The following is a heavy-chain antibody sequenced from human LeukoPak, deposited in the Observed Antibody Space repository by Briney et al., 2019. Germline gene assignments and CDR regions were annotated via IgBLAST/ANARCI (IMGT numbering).Heavy chain of an antibody. V-gene: IGHV3-30-3*01. CDR2: ISYDGSNK. CDR1: GFTFSSYA. CDR3: ARSPRRFCSGGSCSDGMDV. D-gene: IGHD2-15*01. J-gene: IGHJ6*02. Sequence: PGGSLRLSCAASGFTFSSYAMHWVRQAPGKGLEWVAVISYDGSNKYYADSVKGRFTISRDNSKNTLYLQMNSLRAEDTAVYYCARSPRRFCSGGSCSDGMDVWGQGTTVTVSS.